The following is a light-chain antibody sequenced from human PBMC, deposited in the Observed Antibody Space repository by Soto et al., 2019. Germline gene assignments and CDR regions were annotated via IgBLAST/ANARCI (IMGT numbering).Light chain of an antibody. Sequence: DIVLTQSPLSLPVTPGEPASISCRSSQSLLSSNGNNYLDWYLQKPGQSPQVLIYLGSNRASGVHDRFSGSGSGTDFTLKISRVEAEDVGVYYCMQGLTTPLTFGGGTKVEIK. CDR3: MQGLTTPLT. CDR2: LGS. CDR1: QSLLSSNGNNY. V-gene: IGKV2-28*01. J-gene: IGKJ4*01.